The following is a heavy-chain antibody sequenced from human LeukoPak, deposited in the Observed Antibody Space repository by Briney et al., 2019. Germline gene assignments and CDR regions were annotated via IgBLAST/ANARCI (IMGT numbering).Heavy chain of an antibody. V-gene: IGHV3-7*01. J-gene: IGHJ6*03. CDR1: GFTFSSYW. D-gene: IGHD7-27*01. CDR3: AVTGGYYYYYMDV. Sequence: GGSLRLSCAASGFTFSSYWMSWVRQAPGKGLEWVANIKQDGSEKYYVDSVKGRFTISRDNAKNSLYLQMNSLRAEDTAVYYFAVTGGYYYYYMDVWPKGTTVTVA. CDR2: IKQDGSEK.